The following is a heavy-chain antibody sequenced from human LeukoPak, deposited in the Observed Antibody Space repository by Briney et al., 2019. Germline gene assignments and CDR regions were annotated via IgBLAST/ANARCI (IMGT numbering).Heavy chain of an antibody. CDR3: ARDNYDNTNWFDP. CDR2: IYTGGTT. D-gene: IGHD3-22*01. V-gene: IGHV4-4*07. CDR1: GGSISSYY. Sequence: PSETLSLTCTVSGGSISSYYWSWIRQPAGKGLEWIGRIYTGGTTNYNPSLKSRVTMSVDTPKNQFSLSLSSVTAADTAVYYCARDNYDNTNWFDPWGQGTLVTVSP. J-gene: IGHJ5*02.